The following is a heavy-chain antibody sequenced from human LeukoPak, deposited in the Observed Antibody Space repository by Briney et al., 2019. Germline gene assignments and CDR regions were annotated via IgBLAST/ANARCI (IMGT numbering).Heavy chain of an antibody. V-gene: IGHV3-23*01. D-gene: IGHD6-6*01. CDR3: AKDGRIAARPEGIYFDY. CDR2: ISGSGGST. Sequence: PGGSLRLSCAASGFTFSSYAMSWVRQAPGKGLEWVSAISGSGGSTYYADSVKGRFTISRDNSKNTLYLQMNSLRAEDTAAYYCAKDGRIAARPEGIYFDYWGQGTLVTVSS. CDR1: GFTFSSYA. J-gene: IGHJ4*02.